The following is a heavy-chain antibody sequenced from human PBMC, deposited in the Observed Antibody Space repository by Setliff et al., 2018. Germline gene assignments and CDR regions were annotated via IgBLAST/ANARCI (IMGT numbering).Heavy chain of an antibody. J-gene: IGHJ3*01. CDR1: GGSISSDY. CDR2: IYYSGTT. Sequence: SETLSLTCTVSGGSISSDYWTWIRQPPGKGLEWIGYIYYSGTTNYNPSLKSRVTISVDTSKNQFSLNLNSVTAADTAVYYCAKHVLSSGWPNDAFDFWGQGTMVTVSS. V-gene: IGHV4-59*01. D-gene: IGHD6-25*01. CDR3: AKHVLSSGWPNDAFDF.